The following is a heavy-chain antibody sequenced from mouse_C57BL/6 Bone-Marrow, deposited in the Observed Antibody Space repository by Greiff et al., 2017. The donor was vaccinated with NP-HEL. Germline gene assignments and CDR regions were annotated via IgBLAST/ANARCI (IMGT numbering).Heavy chain of an antibody. V-gene: IGHV1-64*01. CDR2: IHPNSGSP. Sequence: QVQLQQPGAELVKPGASVKLSCKASGYTFTSYWMHWVKQRPGQGLEWLGMIHPNSGSPNYNEKFKSKAILTVDKSSSTAYMQLSSRTSEDSACYYCARSLSTMVTTIYYAMDYWGQGTSVTVSS. J-gene: IGHJ4*01. D-gene: IGHD2-2*01. CDR3: ARSLSTMVTTIYYAMDY. CDR1: GYTFTSYW.